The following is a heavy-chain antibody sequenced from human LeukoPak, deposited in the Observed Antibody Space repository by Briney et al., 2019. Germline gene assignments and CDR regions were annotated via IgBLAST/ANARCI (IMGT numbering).Heavy chain of an antibody. V-gene: IGHV1-2*02. CDR3: ARVVRYYDFWSGYYTAPEYYFDY. CDR2: INPNSGGT. CDR1: GYTFTGYY. Sequence: EASVKVSRKASGYTFTGYYMHWVRQAPGQGLEWMGWINPNSGGTNYAQKFQGRVTMTRDTSISTAYMELSRLRSDDTAVYYCARVVRYYDFWSGYYTAPEYYFDYWGQGTLVTVSS. D-gene: IGHD3-3*01. J-gene: IGHJ4*02.